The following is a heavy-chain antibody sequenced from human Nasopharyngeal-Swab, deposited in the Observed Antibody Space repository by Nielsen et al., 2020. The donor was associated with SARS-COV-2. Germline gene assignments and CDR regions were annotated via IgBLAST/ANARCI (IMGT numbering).Heavy chain of an antibody. J-gene: IGHJ2*01. V-gene: IGHV1-24*01. CDR2: FDPEDGET. D-gene: IGHD6-6*01. CDR3: ARVNGQLALAVRYFDL. Sequence: ASVKVSCKVSGYTLTELSMHWVRQAPGKGLEWMGGFDPEDGETIYAQKFQGRVTMTEDTSTDTAYMELSSLRSEDTAVYYCARVNGQLALAVRYFDLWGRGTLVTVSS. CDR1: GYTLTELS.